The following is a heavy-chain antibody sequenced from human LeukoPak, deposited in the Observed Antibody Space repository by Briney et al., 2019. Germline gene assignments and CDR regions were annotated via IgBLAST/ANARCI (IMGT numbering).Heavy chain of an antibody. D-gene: IGHD2-2*02. CDR3: AKEETYNAFDI. Sequence: GGPLRLSCAASGXTFSSYGMHWVRQAPGKGLEWVAVTSYDGSDKYYADSVKGRFTISRDNSKNTLYLQMSSLRAEDTAVYYCAKEETYNAFDIWGQGTMVTVSS. V-gene: IGHV3-30*18. CDR2: TSYDGSDK. CDR1: GXTFSSYG. J-gene: IGHJ3*02.